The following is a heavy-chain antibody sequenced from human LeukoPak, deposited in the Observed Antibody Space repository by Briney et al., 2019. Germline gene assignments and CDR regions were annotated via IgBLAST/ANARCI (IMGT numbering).Heavy chain of an antibody. J-gene: IGHJ5*02. CDR1: GFTFRTYW. CDR3: ARAKPGGNWFDP. CDR2: INTDGSGT. V-gene: IGHV3-74*01. D-gene: IGHD3-16*01. Sequence: GGSLRLSCAASGFTFRTYWMHWVRQAPGKGLLWVSRINTDGSGTIYADSVKGRFTISRDNANNTLYLQMNSLRAEDTALYYCARAKPGGNWFDPWGRGTLATVSS.